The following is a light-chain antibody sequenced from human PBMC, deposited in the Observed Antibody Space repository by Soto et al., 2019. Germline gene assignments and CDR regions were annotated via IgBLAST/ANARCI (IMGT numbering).Light chain of an antibody. CDR3: QQSYTTPLIT. Sequence: DIQMTQSPSSLSASVGDRVTITCRASQSISRHLNWYQQKPGKAPRLLIHAASTLQSGVPSRFSGSGSGTDFTLTISSLQPEDFATYYCQQSYTTPLITFGPGTKVDIK. V-gene: IGKV1-39*01. J-gene: IGKJ3*01. CDR2: AAS. CDR1: QSISRH.